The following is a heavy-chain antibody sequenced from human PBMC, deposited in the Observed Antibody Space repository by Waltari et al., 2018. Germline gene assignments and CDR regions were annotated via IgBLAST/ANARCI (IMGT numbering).Heavy chain of an antibody. J-gene: IGHJ5*02. CDR2: VLSTGKT. CDR1: GDSVTSPNW. CDR3: ARDRGRGLYLDA. V-gene: IGHV4-4*02. Sequence: QLQLQESGPGLVKPSGTLSLSCAVSGDSVTSPNWWSWVRQSPQRGLEWIGQVLSTGKTNYSPSFASRVTMSLGASNNQFSLKVTSATAADTAVYYCARDRGRGLYLDAWGPGTLVTVSP. D-gene: IGHD2-15*01.